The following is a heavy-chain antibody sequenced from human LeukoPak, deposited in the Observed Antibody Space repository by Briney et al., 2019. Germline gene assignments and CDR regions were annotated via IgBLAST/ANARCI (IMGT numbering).Heavy chain of an antibody. CDR1: GFTFSSYW. CDR2: LTADGSST. Sequence: GGSMRLSCAASGFTFSSYWMHWVRQAPGKWLVWLSGLTADGSSTVYADFVKGRFTISRDNAKNTLFLQMNSLRVEDTAIYYCGRGKVAGTVTDWGQGILVTVSS. D-gene: IGHD1-1*01. J-gene: IGHJ4*02. CDR3: GRGKVAGTVTD. V-gene: IGHV3-74*03.